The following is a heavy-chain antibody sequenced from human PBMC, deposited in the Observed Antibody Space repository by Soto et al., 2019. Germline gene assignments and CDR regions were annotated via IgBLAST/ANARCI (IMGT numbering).Heavy chain of an antibody. V-gene: IGHV1-18*01. J-gene: IGHJ6*02. CDR1: SYTFISYA. CDR2: ISVYNGHT. D-gene: IGHD2-15*01. Sequence: ASVKVSCKPSSYTFISYAVTWVRQAPGQGLEWMGWISVYNGHTNYAQKFQGRVTMTTDTSTSTACMELRSLRFDDTAVYYCATGEQYCSGVSCPYGMDVWGQGTTVTVSS. CDR3: ATGEQYCSGVSCPYGMDV.